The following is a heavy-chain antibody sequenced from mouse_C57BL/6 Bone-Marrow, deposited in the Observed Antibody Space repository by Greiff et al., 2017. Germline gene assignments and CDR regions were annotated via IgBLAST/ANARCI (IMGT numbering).Heavy chain of an antibody. CDR2: IDPEDGET. CDR3: AYYYGSSYVAY. D-gene: IGHD1-1*01. Sequence: VQLKQSGAELVKPGASVKLSCTASGFNIKDYYMHWVKQRTEQGLEGIGRIDPEDGETKSAPKFQGKATITADTSSNTAYLQLSSLTSEYTAVYYCAYYYGSSYVAYWGQGTLVTVSA. J-gene: IGHJ3*01. CDR1: GFNIKDYY. V-gene: IGHV14-2*01.